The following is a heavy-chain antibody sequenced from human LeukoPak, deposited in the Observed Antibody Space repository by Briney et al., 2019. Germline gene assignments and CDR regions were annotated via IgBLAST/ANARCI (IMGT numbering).Heavy chain of an antibody. J-gene: IGHJ4*02. Sequence: TSETLSLTCAVSGYSISSGYYWGWIRQPPGKGLEWIGSIYHSGSTYYNPSLKSRVTISVDTSKNQFSLKLSSVTAADTAVYYCAGPVLYYDFWSGYYWGQGTLVTVSS. CDR2: IYHSGST. V-gene: IGHV4-38-2*01. D-gene: IGHD3-3*01. CDR3: AGPVLYYDFWSGYY. CDR1: GYSISSGYY.